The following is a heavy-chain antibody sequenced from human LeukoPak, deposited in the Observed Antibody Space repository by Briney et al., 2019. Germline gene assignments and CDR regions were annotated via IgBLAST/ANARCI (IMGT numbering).Heavy chain of an antibody. Sequence: KPSETLSLTCAVYGGSFSGYYWSWIRQPPGKGLEWIGEINHSGSTNYNPSLKSRVTISVDTSKNQFSLKLSSVTAADTAVYYCARVSVRWFWFDPWGQGTLVTVSS. CDR2: INHSGST. CDR1: GGSFSGYY. J-gene: IGHJ5*02. CDR3: ARVSVRWFWFDP. V-gene: IGHV4-34*01. D-gene: IGHD3-9*01.